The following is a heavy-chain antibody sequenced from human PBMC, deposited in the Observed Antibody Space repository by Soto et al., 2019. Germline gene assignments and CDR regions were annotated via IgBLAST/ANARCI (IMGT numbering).Heavy chain of an antibody. CDR1: GGSISSGGYY. Sequence: QVQLQESGPGRVKPSQTLSLTCTVSGGSISSGGYYWTWIRQHPGKGLEWIGYNYYSGITYYNPSLKSRFTFSLDTSTYHCSLTLSSVNAADTAVYYCARGSSIAGLYYGMDVWGQGTRVTVSS. CDR2: NYYSGIT. CDR3: ARGSSIAGLYYGMDV. D-gene: IGHD6-6*01. J-gene: IGHJ6*02. V-gene: IGHV4-31*03.